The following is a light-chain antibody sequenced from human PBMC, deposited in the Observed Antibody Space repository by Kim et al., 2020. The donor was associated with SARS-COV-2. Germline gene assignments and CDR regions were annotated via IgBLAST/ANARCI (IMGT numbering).Light chain of an antibody. J-gene: IGKJ4*01. CDR3: QQSYSTPLT. CDR1: QRISSY. CDR2: AAS. Sequence: VSVGDRVTSTCRASQRISSYLNWYQQKPGRAPKLLIYAASSLQSGVPSRFSGSGSGTDFTLTISRLQPEDFATFYCQQSYSTPLTFGGGTKVDIK. V-gene: IGKV1-39*01.